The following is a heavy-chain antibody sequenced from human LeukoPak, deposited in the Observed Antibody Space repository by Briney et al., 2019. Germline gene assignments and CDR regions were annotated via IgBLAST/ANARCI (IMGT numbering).Heavy chain of an antibody. CDR2: IIPISGTT. Sequence: SVKVSCKASGYTFTGYYMHWVRQAPGQGLEWMGKIIPISGTTNYAQMFQGRVTFTADESTSTAYMELSSLRSEDTALYYCARKLRLGGNWFDPWGQGTLVTVSS. CDR1: GYTFTGYY. CDR3: ARKLRLGGNWFDP. V-gene: IGHV1-69*13. J-gene: IGHJ5*02. D-gene: IGHD1-26*01.